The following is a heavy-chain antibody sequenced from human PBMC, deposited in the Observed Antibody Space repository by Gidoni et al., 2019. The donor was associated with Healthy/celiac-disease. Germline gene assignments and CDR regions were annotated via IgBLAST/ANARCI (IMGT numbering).Heavy chain of an antibody. D-gene: IGHD3-10*01. CDR1: GGTFSSYA. CDR3: ARDSSTYYYGSGVDY. Sequence: QVQLVQSGAEVKKPGYSVKVSCKASGGTFSSYAISWVRQAPGQGLEWMGRIIPILGIANYAQKFQGRVTITADKSTSTAYMELSSLRSEDTAVYYCARDSSTYYYGSGVDYWGQGTLVTVSS. J-gene: IGHJ4*02. V-gene: IGHV1-69*04. CDR2: IIPILGIA.